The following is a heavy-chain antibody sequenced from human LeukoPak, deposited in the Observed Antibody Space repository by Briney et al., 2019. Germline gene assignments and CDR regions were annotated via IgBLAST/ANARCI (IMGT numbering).Heavy chain of an antibody. CDR3: AKDRAGRGFGEFLFDY. CDR2: IRYDGSNK. D-gene: IGHD3-10*01. Sequence: PGGSLRLSCAASEFTFSNYGMHWVRQAPGKGLEWVAFIRYDGSNKYYADSVKGRFTISRDNSKNTLYLQMNSLRAEDTAVYYCAKDRAGRGFGEFLFDYWGQGTLVTVSS. J-gene: IGHJ4*02. CDR1: EFTFSNYG. V-gene: IGHV3-30*02.